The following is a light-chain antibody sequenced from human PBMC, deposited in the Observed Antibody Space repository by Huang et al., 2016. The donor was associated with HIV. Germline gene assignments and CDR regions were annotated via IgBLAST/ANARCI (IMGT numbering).Light chain of an antibody. V-gene: IGKV1D-13*01. Sequence: AIQLTQSPSSLSASVGDRVTITCRASRGISSGLAWYQPKPGKAPKLLIFAASSLESGVPSRFSGSGSGTDFTLTISSLQPEDFATYYCQQFNNYLTVGQGTRLEIQ. CDR2: AAS. CDR1: RGISSG. CDR3: QQFNNYLT. J-gene: IGKJ5*01.